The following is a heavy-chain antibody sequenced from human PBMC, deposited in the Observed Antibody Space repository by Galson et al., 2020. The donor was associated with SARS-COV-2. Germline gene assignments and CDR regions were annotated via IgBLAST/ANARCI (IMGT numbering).Heavy chain of an antibody. J-gene: IGHJ4*02. CDR3: ARAVYYDSSGYYYLLDY. CDR2: INHSGST. V-gene: IGHV4-34*01. Sequence: SETLSLTCAVYGGSFSGYYWSWIRQPPGKGLEWIGEINHSGSTNHNPSLKSRVTISVDTSKNQFSLKLSSVTTADTAVYYCARAVYYDSSGYYYLLDYWGQGTLVTVSS. CDR1: GGSFSGYY. D-gene: IGHD3-22*01.